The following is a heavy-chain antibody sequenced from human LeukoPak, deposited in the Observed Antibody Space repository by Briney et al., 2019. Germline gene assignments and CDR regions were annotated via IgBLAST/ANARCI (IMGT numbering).Heavy chain of an antibody. CDR1: GYTFTSYG. V-gene: IGHV1-18*01. CDR3: ARDQYYDFWSGYSYYYYYGMDV. CDR2: ISAYNDNT. J-gene: IGHJ6*02. Sequence: ASVKVSCKASGYTFTSYGISWVRQAPGQGLEWMGWISAYNDNTNYAQKLQDRVTMTTDTSTSTAYMELRSLRSDDTAVYYCARDQYYDFWSGYSYYYYYGMDVWGQGTTVTVSS. D-gene: IGHD3-3*01.